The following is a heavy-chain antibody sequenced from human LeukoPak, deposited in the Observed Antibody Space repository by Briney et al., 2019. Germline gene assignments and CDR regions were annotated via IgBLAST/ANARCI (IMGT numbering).Heavy chain of an antibody. Sequence: GGSLRLSCAASGFTFRSSAMHWVRQAPGKGLEWVAVTSYDGRNKYYADSAKGRFTISRDNSKNTLYLQMNSLRPEDTAVYYCARHGYGLDTPMVSTNFDYWGQGTLVTVSS. CDR3: ARHGYGLDTPMVSTNFDY. CDR1: GFTFRSSA. J-gene: IGHJ4*02. D-gene: IGHD5-18*01. CDR2: TSYDGRNK. V-gene: IGHV3-30*04.